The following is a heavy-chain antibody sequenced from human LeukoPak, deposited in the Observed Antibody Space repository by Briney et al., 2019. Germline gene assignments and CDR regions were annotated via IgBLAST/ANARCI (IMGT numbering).Heavy chain of an antibody. CDR2: IYTSGST. Sequence: SETLSLTCTVSGSSISSYYWSWIRQPAGKGLERIGRIYTSGSTNYNPSLKSRVTMSVDTSKNQFSLKLSSVTAADTAVYYCARWPELRFLEWLFQPLDYWGQGTLVTVSS. D-gene: IGHD3-3*01. CDR3: ARWPELRFLEWLFQPLDY. J-gene: IGHJ4*02. V-gene: IGHV4-4*07. CDR1: GSSISSYY.